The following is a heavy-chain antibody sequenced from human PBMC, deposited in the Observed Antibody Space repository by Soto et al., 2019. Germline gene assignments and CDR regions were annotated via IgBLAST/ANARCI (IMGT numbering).Heavy chain of an antibody. V-gene: IGHV2-5*02. CDR2: IYWDDDK. Sequence: QITLKESGPTLVKPTQTLTLTCTFSGFSHRTIGVGVGWIRQPPGKDLEWLALIYWDDDKRDSPSLKIRLTITKDTSKSHVVLTMTNMDPVDTATYYCAHRAGGDGYNCWGQGTLVTVSS. CDR1: GFSHRTIGVG. J-gene: IGHJ4*02. D-gene: IGHD5-12*01. CDR3: AHRAGGDGYNC.